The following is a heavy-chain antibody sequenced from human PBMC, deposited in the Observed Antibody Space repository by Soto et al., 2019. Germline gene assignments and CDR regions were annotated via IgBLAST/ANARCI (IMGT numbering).Heavy chain of an antibody. V-gene: IGHV1-69*12. Sequence: QVQLVQSGAEVKKPGSSVKVSCKASGGTFSSYAISCVRQAPGQGLEWMGGIIPIFGTANYAQKFQGRVTITADESSSTAYMELSSLRSEDTAVYYCARHYYDSSGYYYYYGMDVWGQGTTVTVSS. CDR2: IIPIFGTA. J-gene: IGHJ6*02. CDR3: ARHYYDSSGYYYYYGMDV. CDR1: GGTFSSYA. D-gene: IGHD3-22*01.